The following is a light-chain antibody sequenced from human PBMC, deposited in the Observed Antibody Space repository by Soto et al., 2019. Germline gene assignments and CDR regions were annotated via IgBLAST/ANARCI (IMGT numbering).Light chain of an antibody. V-gene: IGLV2-8*01. CDR2: VVS. CDR3: SSYGV. J-gene: IGLJ1*01. Sequence: QSALTQPPSASGSPGQSVTISCTGTSSDVGGYNYVSWYQQHPGKAPKLMIYVVSKRPSGVPDRFSGSKSGNTASLTVSGLQAEDEADYYCSSYGVFGTGTKLTVL. CDR1: SSDVGGYNY.